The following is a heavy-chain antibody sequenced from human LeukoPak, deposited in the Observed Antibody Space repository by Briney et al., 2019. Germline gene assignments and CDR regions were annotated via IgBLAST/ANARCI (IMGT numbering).Heavy chain of an antibody. V-gene: IGHV3-73*01. J-gene: IGHJ4*02. CDR1: GFTFSGSA. Sequence: GGSLRLSCAASGFTFSGSAMHWARQASGKGLEWVGRIRSKANSYATAYAASVKGRFTISRDDSKNMAYLQMNGLKTEDTAVYYCTRGATGYSSGWGQGTLVTVSS. D-gene: IGHD6-19*01. CDR3: TRGATGYSSG. CDR2: IRSKANSYAT.